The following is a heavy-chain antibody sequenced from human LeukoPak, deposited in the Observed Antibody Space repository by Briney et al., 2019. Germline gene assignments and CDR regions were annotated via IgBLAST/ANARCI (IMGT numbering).Heavy chain of an antibody. J-gene: IGHJ3*02. Sequence: GGSLRLSCAASGFTFSSYSMNWVRQAPGKGLEWVSSISSSSSYIYYVDSVKGRFTISRDNAKNSLYLQMNSLRAEDTAVYYCARGKTSDDIIEDAFDIWGQGTMVAVSS. CDR1: GFTFSSYS. V-gene: IGHV3-21*01. CDR3: ARGKTSDDIIEDAFDI. D-gene: IGHD3-9*01. CDR2: ISSSSSYI.